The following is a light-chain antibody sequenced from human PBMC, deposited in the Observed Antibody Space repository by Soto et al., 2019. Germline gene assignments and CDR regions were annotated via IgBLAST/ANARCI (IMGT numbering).Light chain of an antibody. CDR3: SSYTSSSTLYV. CDR2: DVS. Sequence: QSVLTQPASVSGSPGQSITISCTGTSSDVGGYNYVSWYQHHPGKAPKVMIYDVSNRPSGVSNRFSGSKSGNTASLTISGLQAEDEAGYYCSSYTSSSTLYVFGTGTKLTVL. CDR1: SSDVGGYNY. J-gene: IGLJ1*01. V-gene: IGLV2-14*03.